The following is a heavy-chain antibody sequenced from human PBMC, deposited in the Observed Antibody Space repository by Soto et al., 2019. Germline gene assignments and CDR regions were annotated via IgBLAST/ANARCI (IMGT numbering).Heavy chain of an antibody. V-gene: IGHV4-59*08. CDR3: ASHTRVDHIDSGDPWYFDL. CDR2: IYYIGST. CDR1: GGSISSYY. D-gene: IGHD4-17*01. Sequence: QVQLRESGPGLVKPSETLSLTCTVSGGSISSYYWTWIRQPPGKGLEWIGFIYYIGSTFYNPSLDSRVTISADTSKTQFSLRLSCVTAADAAQYYCASHTRVDHIDSGDPWYFDLWGRGTLVTVSP. J-gene: IGHJ2*01.